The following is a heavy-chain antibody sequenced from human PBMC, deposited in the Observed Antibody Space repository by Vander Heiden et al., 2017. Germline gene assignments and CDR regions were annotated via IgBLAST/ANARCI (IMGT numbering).Heavy chain of an antibody. Sequence: QVQLQQWGAGLLKPSEPLSLIRAVYGGSLSGYYWSWIPQPPGKRLELTGEIQHSGSTNYNPSLKSRVTISVDTSKNQFSLKLSSVTAADTAVYYCARGAYSSGWYWVRGFDPWGQGTLVTVSS. CDR2: IQHSGST. D-gene: IGHD6-19*01. J-gene: IGHJ5*02. V-gene: IGHV4-34*01. CDR3: ARGAYSSGWYWVRGFDP. CDR1: GGSLSGYY.